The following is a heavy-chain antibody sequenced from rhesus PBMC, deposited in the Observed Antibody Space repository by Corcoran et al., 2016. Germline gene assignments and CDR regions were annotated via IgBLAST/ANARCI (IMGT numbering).Heavy chain of an antibody. Sequence: QVQLVQSGAEVTKPGASVKLSCKASGYTFSFYAIRSVRQAPEQGLEWMGGIIPLVGIKNYAQKFQGRVTITADTSTSTAYMELSSLRTEDTAVYYCTSWMNIASEGYWGQGVLVTVS. CDR1: GYTFSFYA. CDR2: IIPLVGIK. V-gene: IGHV1-151*01. CDR3: TSWMNIASEGY. D-gene: IGHD1-38*01. J-gene: IGHJ4*01.